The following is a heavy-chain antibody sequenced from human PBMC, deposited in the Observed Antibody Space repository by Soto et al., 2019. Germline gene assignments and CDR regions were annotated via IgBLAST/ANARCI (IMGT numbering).Heavy chain of an antibody. J-gene: IGHJ1*01. Sequence: GGSPRLSCAASGFTFSSFEMNWVRQAPGKGLEWVSKIGSSGSTIWYADSVKGRFTISRDNAKNSLYLQMNSLRGEDTAVYYCARATYSSSYFFAFWGQGTLVIV. CDR1: GFTFSSFE. V-gene: IGHV3-48*03. D-gene: IGHD6-6*01. CDR3: ARATYSSSYFFAF. CDR2: IGSSGSTI.